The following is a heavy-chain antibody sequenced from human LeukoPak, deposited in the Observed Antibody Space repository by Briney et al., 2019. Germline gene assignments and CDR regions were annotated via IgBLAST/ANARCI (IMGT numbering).Heavy chain of an antibody. CDR1: GYPFTGYY. Sequence: ASVKVSCKASGYPFTGYYMHWVRQAPGQGLEWMGWINPNSGVTKYAQEFQGRVTMTGDTSISTAFMELSRLRSDDTAVYYCAKGLDYGDPFNFDYWGQGTLVTVSS. CDR3: AKGLDYGDPFNFDY. J-gene: IGHJ4*02. D-gene: IGHD4-17*01. CDR2: INPNSGVT. V-gene: IGHV1-2*02.